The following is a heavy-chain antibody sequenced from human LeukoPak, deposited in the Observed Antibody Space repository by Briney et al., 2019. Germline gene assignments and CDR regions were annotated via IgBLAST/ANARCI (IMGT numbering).Heavy chain of an antibody. CDR2: ISYDGSNK. D-gene: IGHD6-13*01. CDR1: GFTFSSYA. CDR3: ARAGRKAAAGLAAWFDY. V-gene: IGHV3-30-3*01. J-gene: IGHJ4*02. Sequence: PGGSLRLSCAASGFTFSSYAMSWVRQAPGKGLEWVAVISYDGSNKYYADSVKGRFTISRDNSKNTLYLQMNSLRAEDTAVYYCARAGRKAAAGLAAWFDYWGQGTLVTVSS.